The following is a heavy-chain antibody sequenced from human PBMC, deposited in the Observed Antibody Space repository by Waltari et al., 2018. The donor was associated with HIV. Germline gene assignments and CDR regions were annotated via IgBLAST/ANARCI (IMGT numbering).Heavy chain of an antibody. J-gene: IGHJ6*04. V-gene: IGHV3-30*01. CDR2: TSFDGTNN. Sequence: QVQLVESGGGVVRPGGSLRLSCSASGFLFSGYVLHWFRQAPGKGLEWVAATSFDGTNNYYAHSVKGRFTISRDNIKNILHLQMNSLKIEDMAVYYCAKDRSGSLHYFYYYGMDVWGKGTTVAVSS. CDR1: GFLFSGYV. D-gene: IGHD3-22*01. CDR3: AKDRSGSLHYFYYYGMDV.